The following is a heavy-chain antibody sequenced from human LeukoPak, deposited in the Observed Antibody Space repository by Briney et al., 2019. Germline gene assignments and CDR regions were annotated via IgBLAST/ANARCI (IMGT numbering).Heavy chain of an antibody. CDR1: GGSISSYY. Sequence: SETLSPTCTVSGGSISSYYWSWIRQPAGKGLEWIGRIYTSGSTNYNPSLKSRVTMSVDTSKNQFSLKLSSVTAADTAVYYCARDPMVGDESAFDIWGQGTMVTVSS. CDR3: ARDPMVGDESAFDI. J-gene: IGHJ3*02. V-gene: IGHV4-4*07. D-gene: IGHD2-21*02. CDR2: IYTSGST.